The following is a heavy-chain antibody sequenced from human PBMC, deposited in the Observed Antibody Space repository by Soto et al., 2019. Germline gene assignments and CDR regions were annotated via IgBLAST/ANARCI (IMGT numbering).Heavy chain of an antibody. CDR3: ARVGPWVPYYYDSSPYTFENWFDP. J-gene: IGHJ5*02. CDR2: IYHSGST. D-gene: IGHD3-22*01. Sequence: PSETLSLTCAVSGYSISSGYYWGWLRQPPGKGLEWIGSIYHSGSTYYNPSLNSRVTLSIDMTNNHVSLILNSVTAADTAVYYCARVGPWVPYYYDSSPYTFENWFDPWGQGTLVTV. CDR1: GYSISSGYY. V-gene: IGHV4-38-2*01.